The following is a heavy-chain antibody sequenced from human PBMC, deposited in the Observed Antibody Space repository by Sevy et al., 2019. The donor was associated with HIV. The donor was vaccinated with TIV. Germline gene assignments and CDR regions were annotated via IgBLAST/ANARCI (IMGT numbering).Heavy chain of an antibody. J-gene: IGHJ4*02. CDR2: IWNDGSNK. D-gene: IGHD3-22*01. CDR3: ARGGDFNDRSAKRDFDY. V-gene: IGHV3-33*01. Sequence: GGSLRLSCAASGFTFSNYGMHWVRQAPGKGLEWVAAIWNDGSNKYYADSVKGRFTISRDNSQNTLYLQMNSLRVEDTAVYFCARGGDFNDRSAKRDFDYWGQGTLVTVSS. CDR1: GFTFSNYG.